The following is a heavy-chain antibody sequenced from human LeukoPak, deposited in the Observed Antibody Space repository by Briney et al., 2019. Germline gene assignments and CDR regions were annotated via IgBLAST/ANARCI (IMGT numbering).Heavy chain of an antibody. J-gene: IGHJ6*03. CDR1: GYTFTGYY. Sequence: ASVKVSCKASGYTFTGYYMHWVRQAPGQGLEWMGWINPNSGNTGYAQKFQGRVTMTRNTSISTAYMELSSLRSEDTAVYYCARLAAMVRGVIIKSRLYYYYMDVWGKGTTVTISS. D-gene: IGHD3-10*01. V-gene: IGHV1-8*02. CDR2: INPNSGNT. CDR3: ARLAAMVRGVIIKSRLYYYYMDV.